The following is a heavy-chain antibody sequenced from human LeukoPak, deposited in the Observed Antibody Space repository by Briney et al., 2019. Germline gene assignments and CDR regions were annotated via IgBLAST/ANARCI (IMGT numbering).Heavy chain of an antibody. CDR3: AKERTAAGPAPFDY. J-gene: IGHJ4*02. CDR2: ISYDGSNK. V-gene: IGHV3-30*18. CDR1: GFTFSSYG. D-gene: IGHD6-13*01. Sequence: GGSLRLSCAASGFTFSSYGMHWVRQAPGKGLEWVAVISYDGSNKYYADSVKGRFTISRDNSKNTLYLQMNSLRAEDTAVYYCAKERTAAGPAPFDYWGQGTLVTVSS.